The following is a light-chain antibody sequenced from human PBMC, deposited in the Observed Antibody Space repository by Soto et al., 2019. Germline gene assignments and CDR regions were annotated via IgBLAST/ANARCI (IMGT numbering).Light chain of an antibody. CDR1: QGISSY. Sequence: IHLTHSPSCLSASLGDRVTITCRASQGISSYLAWYQQKPGKAPKLLIYAASTLQSGVPSRFSGSGSGTDFTLTISSLQPEDFATYYCQQLNSYPITFGQGTRLEIK. J-gene: IGKJ5*01. V-gene: IGKV1-9*01. CDR2: AAS. CDR3: QQLNSYPIT.